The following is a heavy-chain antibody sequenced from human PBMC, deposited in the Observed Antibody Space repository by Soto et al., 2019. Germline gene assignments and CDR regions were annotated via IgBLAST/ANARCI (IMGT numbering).Heavy chain of an antibody. J-gene: IGHJ6*01. CDR3: ALRDCSSTSCPDGMDV. CDR2: MNPNSGNT. D-gene: IGHD2-2*01. V-gene: IGHV1-8*01. Sequence: QVQLVHSGAEVKKPGASVKVSCKASGYTFTSYAINWVRQATGQGLELMGWMNPNSGNTGYAQKFQGRVHMTRNTSIIRAYMELSSLRSEDTGLYYCALRDCSSTSCPDGMDVGGEGATVIDS. CDR1: GYTFTSYA.